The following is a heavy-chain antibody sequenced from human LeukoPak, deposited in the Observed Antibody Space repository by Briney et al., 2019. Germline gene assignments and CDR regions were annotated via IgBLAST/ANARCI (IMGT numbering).Heavy chain of an antibody. D-gene: IGHD3-22*01. J-gene: IGHJ6*03. CDR1: GWTFDDYG. CDR2: INWNGGST. V-gene: IGHV3-20*04. Sequence: GGSLRLSCAASGWTFDDYGMRWVRQAPGKGLEWVSGINWNGGSTGYADSVKGRFTISRDNAKNSLYLQMNSLRAEDTALYYCARDGDYYDNYYMDVWGKGTTVTVSS. CDR3: ARDGDYYDNYYMDV.